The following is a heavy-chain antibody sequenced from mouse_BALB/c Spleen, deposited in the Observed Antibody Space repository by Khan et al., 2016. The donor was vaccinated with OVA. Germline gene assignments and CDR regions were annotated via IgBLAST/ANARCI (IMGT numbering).Heavy chain of an antibody. CDR3: ASMILYYYGSNFEVYYFDY. CDR2: ISYSGDT. J-gene: IGHJ2*01. D-gene: IGHD1-1*01. Sequence: EVQLQESGPGLVKPSQSLSLTCTVTGYSITSDYAWNWIRQFPGNKLEWMGYISYSGDTAYNPSLKSRISITRDTSKNQFFLQLNSVTTEDIATYYCASMILYYYGSNFEVYYFDYWGQGTTLTVSS. CDR1: GYSITSDYA. V-gene: IGHV3-2*02.